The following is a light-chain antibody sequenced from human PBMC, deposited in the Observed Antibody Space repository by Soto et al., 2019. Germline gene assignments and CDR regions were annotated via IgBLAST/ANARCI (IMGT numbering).Light chain of an antibody. CDR1: QSVSNY. J-gene: IGKJ4*01. V-gene: IGKV3-11*01. CDR2: DAS. CDR3: QQRSSWPLLT. Sequence: EIVLTQSQATLSLSPGERATLSCRASQSVSNYLAWFQQKPGQAPRLLIYDASNRATGIPARFSGSGSGTDFTLTISSLVTEDFAVYYCQQRSSWPLLTFGGGTKVEI.